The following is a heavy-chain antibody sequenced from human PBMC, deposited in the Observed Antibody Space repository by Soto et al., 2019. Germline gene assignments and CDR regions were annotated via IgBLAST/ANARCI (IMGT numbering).Heavy chain of an antibody. V-gene: IGHV4-34*01. D-gene: IGHD3-10*01. CDR1: GGSFSGYY. Sequence: QVQLQQWGAGLLKPSETLSLTCAVYGGSFSGYYWSWIRQPPGKGLEWIGEINHSGSTNYNPSLKSRVTISVDTSKNQFSLKLSSVTAADTAVYYCALRVRRRSSYYYYGMDVWGQGTTVTVSS. CDR2: INHSGST. J-gene: IGHJ6*02. CDR3: ALRVRRRSSYYYYGMDV.